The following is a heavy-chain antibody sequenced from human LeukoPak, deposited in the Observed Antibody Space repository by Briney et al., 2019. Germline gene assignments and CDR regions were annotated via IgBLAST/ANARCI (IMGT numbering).Heavy chain of an antibody. D-gene: IGHD3-9*01. J-gene: IGHJ4*02. Sequence: GASVKVSCKTSGYTFTGYYIHWVRQAPGQGLEWMGWINPTNGGKNYAQKFQGRVTMTRGTSISTAYMELSGLRSDDTVIYYCARQTIRPFDFWGQGTLVTVSA. V-gene: IGHV1-2*02. CDR3: ARQTIRPFDF. CDR1: GYTFTGYY. CDR2: INPTNGGK.